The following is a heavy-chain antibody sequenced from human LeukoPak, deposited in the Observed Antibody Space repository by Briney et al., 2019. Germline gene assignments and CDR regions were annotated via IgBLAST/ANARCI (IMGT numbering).Heavy chain of an antibody. D-gene: IGHD2-2*01. CDR1: GGSISSYY. Sequence: ASETLSLTCPVSGGSISSYYWSWIRHPPGKGLEWMGYIYYSGSTNYNPSLKSRVTISVDTSKNQFSLKLSSVTAADTAVYYCAGDPSRCLDSGWFDPWGQGTPVTVSS. V-gene: IGHV4-59*01. CDR2: IYYSGST. CDR3: AGDPSRCLDSGWFDP. J-gene: IGHJ5*02.